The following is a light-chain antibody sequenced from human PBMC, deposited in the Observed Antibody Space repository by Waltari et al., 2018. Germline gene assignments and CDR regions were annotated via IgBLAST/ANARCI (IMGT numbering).Light chain of an antibody. Sequence: DIQMTQSPSTLSASIGDRVTITCRASKSITNWLAWYQQKPGKAPKLLIYEESDLEDGVPSRFSGSGSETEFTLTISSLQPDDFAAYYCQQYFNYPWTFGQGTTV. CDR3: QQYFNYPWT. CDR2: EES. J-gene: IGKJ1*01. CDR1: KSITNW. V-gene: IGKV1-5*03.